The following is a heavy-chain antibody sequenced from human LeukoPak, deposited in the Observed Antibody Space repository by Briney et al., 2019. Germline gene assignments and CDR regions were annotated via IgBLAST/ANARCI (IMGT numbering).Heavy chain of an antibody. Sequence: PSETLSLTCAVYGGSCSGYYWSWIRQPPGKGLEWIGEINHSGSTNYNPSLKSRVTISVDTSKNQFSLKLSSVTAADTAVYYCARVYSSSSKTHYYYYMDVWGKGTTVTVSS. D-gene: IGHD6-6*01. V-gene: IGHV4-34*01. CDR1: GGSCSGYY. CDR3: ARVYSSSSKTHYYYYMDV. CDR2: INHSGST. J-gene: IGHJ6*03.